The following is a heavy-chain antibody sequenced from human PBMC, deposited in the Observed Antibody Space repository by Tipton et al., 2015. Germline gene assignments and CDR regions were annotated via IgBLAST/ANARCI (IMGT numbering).Heavy chain of an antibody. D-gene: IGHD4-23*01. Sequence: TLSLTCTVSGGSISSYYWSWIRQSPGKGLEWIGYIQYSGSTNYNPSLKSRVTISVDTSKTQFSPKMSSVTASDTAVYYCARARGRHGGLFDSWGQGTLVTVSS. CDR2: IQYSGST. V-gene: IGHV4-59*07. CDR3: ARARGRHGGLFDS. CDR1: GGSISSYY. J-gene: IGHJ4*02.